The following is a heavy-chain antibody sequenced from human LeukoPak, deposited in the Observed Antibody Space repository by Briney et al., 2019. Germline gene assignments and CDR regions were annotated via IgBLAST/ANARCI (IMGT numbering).Heavy chain of an antibody. J-gene: IGHJ6*02. CDR3: ARDRNVVATIPLYYYYYGMDV. V-gene: IGHV3-7*01. Sequence: GGSLRLSCAASGFTISSYWMSWVRQAPGKGLEWVANIKQDGSEKYYVDSVKGRFTISRDNSKNTLYLQMNSLRAEDTAVYYCARDRNVVATIPLYYYYYGMDVWGQGTTVTVSS. CDR1: GFTISSYW. D-gene: IGHD5-12*01. CDR2: IKQDGSEK.